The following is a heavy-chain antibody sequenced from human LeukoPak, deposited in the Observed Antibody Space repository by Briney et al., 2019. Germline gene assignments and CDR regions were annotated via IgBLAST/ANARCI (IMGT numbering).Heavy chain of an antibody. J-gene: IGHJ4*02. D-gene: IGHD4-17*01. CDR1: GGSISSYY. CDR3: ASFSYGDYGYGY. Sequence: SETLSLTCTVSGGSISSYYWSWIRQPPGKGLEWIGYIYYSGSTNYNPSLKSRVTISVDTSKNQFSLKLSSVTAADTAVYYCASFSYGDYGYGYWGQGTLVTVSS. CDR2: IYYSGST. V-gene: IGHV4-59*01.